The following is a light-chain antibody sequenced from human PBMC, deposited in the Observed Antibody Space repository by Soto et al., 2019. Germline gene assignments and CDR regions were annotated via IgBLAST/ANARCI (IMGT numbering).Light chain of an antibody. CDR2: GSS. V-gene: IGKV3-20*01. CDR3: QQYGSSPVS. J-gene: IGKJ3*01. Sequence: EIVLTQSPGTLSLSPGERATFSCRASQSVSNNYLAWYQQKPGQAPRFLMYGSSSRATGTPDRFSGSGSGTDFTLTISRLEPEDSAVYYCQQYGSSPVSFDPGTKVDIK. CDR1: QSVSNNY.